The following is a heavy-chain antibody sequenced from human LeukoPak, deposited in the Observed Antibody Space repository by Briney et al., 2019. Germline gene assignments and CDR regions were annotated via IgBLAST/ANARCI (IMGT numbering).Heavy chain of an antibody. J-gene: IGHJ5*02. CDR1: GFTFSTSW. Sequence: GGSLRLSCAASGFTFSTSWMHWLRQAPGKGLVWVSRTNDDGSITTYADSVKGRFTVSRDNSKNTLNLQMNSLRAEDTAVYYCAKERYYNDYGNWFDPWGQGTLVTVSS. CDR3: AKERYYNDYGNWFDP. V-gene: IGHV3-74*03. D-gene: IGHD4-17*01. CDR2: TNDDGSIT.